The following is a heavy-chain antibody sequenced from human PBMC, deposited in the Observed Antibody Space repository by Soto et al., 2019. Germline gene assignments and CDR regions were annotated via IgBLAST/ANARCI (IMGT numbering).Heavy chain of an antibody. CDR3: TRKTDSSSWYLDYYYDMDV. D-gene: IGHD6-13*01. CDR1: GFTFGDYA. CDR2: IRSKAYGGTT. V-gene: IGHV3-49*03. Sequence: PGVSLRLSCTASGFTFGDYAMSWFRQAPGKGLEWVGFIRSKAYGGTTEYAASVKGRFTISRDDSKSIAYLQMNSLKTEDTAVYYCTRKTDSSSWYLDYYYDMDVWGQGTTVTVSS. J-gene: IGHJ6*02.